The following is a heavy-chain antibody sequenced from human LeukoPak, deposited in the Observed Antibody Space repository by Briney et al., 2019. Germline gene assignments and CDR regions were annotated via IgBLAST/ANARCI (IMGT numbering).Heavy chain of an antibody. CDR2: CSDSSSYI. CDR3: AREAMIVVYGGIDV. D-gene: IGHD3-22*01. J-gene: IGHJ6*02. Sequence: GGSLRPSGAPPGFTFSSYIMNWVRQAPGRGLGGVSSCSDSSSYIYYADSVKGRFTISRDNAKNSLYLKMSSLRAEDTAVYYWAREAMIVVYGGIDVWGQGTTVTVSS. V-gene: IGHV3-21*01. CDR1: GFTFSSYI.